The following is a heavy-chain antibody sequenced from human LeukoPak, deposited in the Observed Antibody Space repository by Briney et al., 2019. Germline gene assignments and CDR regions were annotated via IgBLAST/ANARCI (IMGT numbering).Heavy chain of an antibody. CDR3: AKVRKGSGWYGVGYFDL. Sequence: GGSLRLSCAASGFTFSSYAMSWVRQAPGKGLEWVSAISGSGGSTYYADSVKGRFTISRDNSKNTLYLQMNGLRAEDTAVYYCAKVRKGSGWYGVGYFDLWGRGTLVTVSS. CDR2: ISGSGGST. D-gene: IGHD6-19*01. J-gene: IGHJ2*01. V-gene: IGHV3-23*01. CDR1: GFTFSSYA.